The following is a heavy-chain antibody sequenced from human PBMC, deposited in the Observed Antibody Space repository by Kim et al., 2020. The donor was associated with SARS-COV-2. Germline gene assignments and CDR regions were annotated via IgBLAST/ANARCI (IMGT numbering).Heavy chain of an antibody. Sequence: GGSLRLSCAASGFTFSGSNLHWVRQASGKGLEWVGRIADKAKNYATAYAESLRGSFAMSRDDSQSTARLQMNSLTTGDTAVYYLKQEDHWGQGTLVTVSS. CDR1: GFTFSGSN. J-gene: IGHJ4*02. CDR3: KQEDH. CDR2: IADKAKNYAT. V-gene: IGHV3-73*01.